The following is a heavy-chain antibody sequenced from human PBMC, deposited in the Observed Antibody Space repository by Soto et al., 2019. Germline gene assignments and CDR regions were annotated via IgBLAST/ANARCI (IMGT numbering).Heavy chain of an antibody. D-gene: IGHD1-26*01. CDR3: ARWISGGYSDWFDP. CDR1: GYNFMRYG. V-gene: IGHV1-18*04. CDR2: INVDNGET. Sequence: QVQLVQSGAEVKKPGASVKVSCKASGYNFMRYGFTWVRQAPGQGLEWMGWINVDNGETKYPQKIQGRVTMTTDTSTSTVYMELRSLTSDXTXXYYCARWISGGYSDWFDPWGHGTLVTVSS. J-gene: IGHJ5*02.